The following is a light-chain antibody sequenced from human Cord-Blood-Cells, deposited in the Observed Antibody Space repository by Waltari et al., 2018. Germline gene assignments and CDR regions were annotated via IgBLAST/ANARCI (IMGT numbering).Light chain of an antibody. Sequence: QSALTQPASMSGSPGQSITISCTGTSSDVGRYNLVSWYQQHPGKAPKLMIYEVSKRPSGVSNRFSGSKSGNTASLTISGLQAEDEADYYCCSYAGSSTYVFGTGTKVTVL. CDR3: CSYAGSSTYV. J-gene: IGLJ1*01. CDR2: EVS. V-gene: IGLV2-23*02. CDR1: SSDVGRYNL.